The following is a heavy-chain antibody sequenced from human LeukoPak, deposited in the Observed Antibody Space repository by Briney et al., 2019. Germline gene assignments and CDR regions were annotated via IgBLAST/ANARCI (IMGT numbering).Heavy chain of an antibody. CDR1: GYSFTSYW. Sequence: GESLKISCKGSGYSFTSYWIGWVRQMPGKGLEWMGIIYPDDSDTRYSPSFQGQVTISADKSISTAYLQWSSLKASDTAMYNCARRPISGDRDNWFDPWGQGTLVTVSS. D-gene: IGHD7-27*01. CDR3: ARRPISGDRDNWFDP. CDR2: IYPDDSDT. J-gene: IGHJ5*02. V-gene: IGHV5-51*01.